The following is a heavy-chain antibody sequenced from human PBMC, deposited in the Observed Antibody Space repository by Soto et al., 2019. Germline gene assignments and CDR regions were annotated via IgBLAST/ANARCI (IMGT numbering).Heavy chain of an antibody. CDR1: GFSLSTEKMR. J-gene: IGHJ6*02. CDR3: ARSTRLHFFAMDV. CDR2: IDWDDNK. Sequence: VSGPTLVNPTQTLRLTCNFSGFSLSTEKMRLSWIRQSPGKALEWLARIDWDDNKFYRTSLKTRLTISKETSKDQVVLTMTNMDPVDSGTYYCARSTRLHFFAMDVWGQGTTVTVSS. D-gene: IGHD5-12*01. V-gene: IGHV2-70*04.